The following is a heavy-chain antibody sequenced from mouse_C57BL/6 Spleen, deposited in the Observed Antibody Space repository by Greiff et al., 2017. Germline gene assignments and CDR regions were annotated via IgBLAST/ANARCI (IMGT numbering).Heavy chain of an antibody. D-gene: IGHD1-1*01. CDR2: INPSTGGT. V-gene: IGHV1-42*01. CDR3: ARREGLMNYYGSRPLYDPIDY. CDR1: GYSFTGYY. Sequence: EVQLQQSGPELVKPGASVKISCKASGYSFTGYYMNWVKQSPEKSLEWIGEINPSTGGTTYNQTFKAKATLTVDNSSSTAYMQLKSLTSEYSEVYYCARREGLMNYYGSRPLYDPIDYWGQGTSVTVSS. J-gene: IGHJ4*01.